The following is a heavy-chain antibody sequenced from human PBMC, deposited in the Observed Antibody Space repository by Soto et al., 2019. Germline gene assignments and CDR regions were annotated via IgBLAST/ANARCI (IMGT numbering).Heavy chain of an antibody. D-gene: IGHD3-3*02. V-gene: IGHV3-48*03. CDR3: ASDSFSASPNFFDY. Sequence: EVQLVESGGGLVQPGGSLRLSCAASGFAFSNYEMNWVRQAPGKGLEWVSYISLSGSTIYYADSVKGRFTISRDYANNSLYLQMDSLRADDTTVYYCASDSFSASPNFFDYWGQGTLVTVSS. J-gene: IGHJ4*02. CDR2: ISLSGSTI. CDR1: GFAFSNYE.